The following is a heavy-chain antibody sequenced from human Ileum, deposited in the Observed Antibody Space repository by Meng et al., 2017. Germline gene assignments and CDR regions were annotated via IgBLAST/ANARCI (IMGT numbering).Heavy chain of an antibody. J-gene: IGHJ5*02. CDR3: ARENTIFGVVWGSWFDP. D-gene: IGHD3-3*01. V-gene: IGHV4-39*02. CDR2: IYYSGSR. CDR1: GGSISSSSYY. Sequence: QLQLQESGPGLVKPSETLSLTCTVAGGSISSSSYYWGWIRQPPGKGLEWIGSIYYSGSRYYNPSLKSRVTISVDTSQNHFSLKLSSVTAADTAVYYCARENTIFGVVWGSWFDPWGQGTLVTVSS.